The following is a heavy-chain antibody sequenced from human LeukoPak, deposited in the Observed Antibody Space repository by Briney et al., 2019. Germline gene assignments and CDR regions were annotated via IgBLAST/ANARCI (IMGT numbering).Heavy chain of an antibody. J-gene: IGHJ4*02. CDR3: ARDRGDIVATILYY. Sequence: ASVKVSCKASGGTFSSYAISWVRQAPGQGLEWMGWISAYNGNTNYAQKLQGRVTMATDTSTSTAYMELRSLRSDDTAVYYCARDRGDIVATILYYWGQGTLVTVSS. D-gene: IGHD5-12*01. V-gene: IGHV1-18*01. CDR2: ISAYNGNT. CDR1: GGTFSSYA.